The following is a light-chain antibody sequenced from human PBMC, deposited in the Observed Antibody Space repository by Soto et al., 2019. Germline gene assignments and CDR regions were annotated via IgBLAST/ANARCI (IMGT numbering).Light chain of an antibody. Sequence: XSVLTQPASVSGSPGQSITISCTGTSSDVGSYNLVSWYQQHPGKAPKVMIYEVSKRPSGVSNRFSGSKSGNTASLTISGLQAEDEADYYCCSYGGSYVFGPGNKVTVL. V-gene: IGLV2-23*02. CDR1: SSDVGSYNL. CDR2: EVS. CDR3: CSYGGSYV. J-gene: IGLJ1*01.